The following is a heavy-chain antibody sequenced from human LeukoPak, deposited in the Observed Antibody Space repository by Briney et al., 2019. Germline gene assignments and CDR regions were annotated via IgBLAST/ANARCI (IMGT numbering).Heavy chain of an antibody. V-gene: IGHV4-34*01. Sequence: SETLSLTCAVYGGSFSGYYWSWIRQPPGKGLEWIGEINHSGSTNYNPSLKSRVTISADTSKNQFSLKLSSVTAADTAVYYCARGLKYDFWSGYLKSWAFDIWGQGTMVTVSS. D-gene: IGHD3-3*01. J-gene: IGHJ3*02. CDR2: INHSGST. CDR1: GGSFSGYY. CDR3: ARGLKYDFWSGYLKSWAFDI.